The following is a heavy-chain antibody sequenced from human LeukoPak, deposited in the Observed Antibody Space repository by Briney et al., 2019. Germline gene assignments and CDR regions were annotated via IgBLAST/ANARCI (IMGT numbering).Heavy chain of an antibody. J-gene: IGHJ4*02. CDR3: ARSHRDFWSGYYLDY. D-gene: IGHD3-3*01. V-gene: IGHV4-59*01. CDR2: IYYSGST. CDR1: GGSISSYY. Sequence: PSETLSLTCTVSGGSISSYYWSWIRQPPGKGPEWIGYIYYSGSTNYNPSLKSRVTISVDTSKNQFSLKLSSVTAADTAVYYCARSHRDFWSGYYLDYWGQGTLVTVSS.